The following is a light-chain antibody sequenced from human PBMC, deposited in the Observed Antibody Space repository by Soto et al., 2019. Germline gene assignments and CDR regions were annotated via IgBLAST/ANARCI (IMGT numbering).Light chain of an antibody. V-gene: IGKV1-5*01. Sequence: DIQMNQYHSTLSASVGDRVTITCRASQSISTWLAWYQQKPGKAPKALIYDVSSLESGVPSRFSGSGSGTEFTLTISSLQPDDFATYYCQQYKSYWTFGQGTKVDIK. CDR1: QSISTW. CDR2: DVS. J-gene: IGKJ1*01. CDR3: QQYKSYWT.